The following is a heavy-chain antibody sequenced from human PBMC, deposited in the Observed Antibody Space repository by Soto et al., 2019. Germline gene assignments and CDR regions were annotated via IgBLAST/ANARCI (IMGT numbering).Heavy chain of an antibody. Sequence: SETLSLTCTVSGGSISSSSYYWGWIRQPPGKGLELIGSIYYSGSTYYNPSLKSRVTISVDTSKNQFSLKLSSVTAADTAVYYCARTRNYYDSSGYYYGTPWFDPWGQGTLVTVSS. CDR1: GGSISSSSYY. J-gene: IGHJ5*02. CDR3: ARTRNYYDSSGYYYGTPWFDP. D-gene: IGHD3-22*01. V-gene: IGHV4-39*01. CDR2: IYYSGST.